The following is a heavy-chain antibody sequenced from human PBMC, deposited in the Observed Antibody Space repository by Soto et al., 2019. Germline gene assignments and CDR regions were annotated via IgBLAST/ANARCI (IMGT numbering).Heavy chain of an antibody. V-gene: IGHV3-23*01. D-gene: IGHD6-13*01. J-gene: IGHJ4*02. CDR1: GFTFSSYA. CDR3: VNCIAAAGSAMDY. Sequence: EVQLLESGGGLVQPGGSLRLSCAASGFTFSSYALSWVRLAPGKGLEWVSAISGSGAGTYYADSVKGRFTITRDNSKNSLYLQMDSLGAADTAVYYCVNCIAAAGSAMDYWGQGTLVTVSS. CDR2: ISGSGAGT.